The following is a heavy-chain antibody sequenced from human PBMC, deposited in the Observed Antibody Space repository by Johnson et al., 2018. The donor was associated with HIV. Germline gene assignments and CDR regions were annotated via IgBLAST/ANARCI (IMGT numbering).Heavy chain of an antibody. CDR2: IYSGGTT. CDR1: GFTVSSNY. J-gene: IGHJ3*02. Sequence: VQLVESGGGLIQPGGSLRLSCAVSGFTVSSNYMSWVRQAPGKGLEWVSVIYSGGTTNYADSVKGRFTISRDNSKNTLYLQMNSLRADDTALYYCAREAGSGSYSPWRPDAFDIWGQGTMVTVSS. CDR3: AREAGSGSYSPWRPDAFDI. V-gene: IGHV3-53*01. D-gene: IGHD3-10*01.